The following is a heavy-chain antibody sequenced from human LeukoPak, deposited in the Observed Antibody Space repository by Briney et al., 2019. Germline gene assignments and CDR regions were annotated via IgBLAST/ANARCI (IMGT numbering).Heavy chain of an antibody. CDR1: GFTVITND. J-gene: IGHJ4*02. V-gene: IGHV3-53*01. D-gene: IGHD1-14*01. CDR3: ARGVEPLAANTLAY. Sequence: GRSLRLSYAASGFTVITNDMTWVRQAPGKGLEWVSVLYSDGNTKYADSVQGRFTISRDNSKNTLYLEMNSLSPDDTAVYYCARGVEPLAANTLAYWGQGTLVTVSS. CDR2: LYSDGNT.